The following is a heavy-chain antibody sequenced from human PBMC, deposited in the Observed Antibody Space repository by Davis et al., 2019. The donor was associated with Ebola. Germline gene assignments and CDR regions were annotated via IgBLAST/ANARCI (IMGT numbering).Heavy chain of an antibody. CDR1: GYTFTNSY. CDR3: ASDSSGWYYFDY. V-gene: IGHV1-3*01. CDR2: INDGNGNT. D-gene: IGHD6-19*01. Sequence: AASLTVSCTASGYTFTNSYMHWVRHAPGQRLEWMGWINDGNGNTKYSQKFQGRVTITRDTSASTAYMELSSLRSEDTAVYYCASDSSGWYYFDYWGQGTLVTVSS. J-gene: IGHJ4*02.